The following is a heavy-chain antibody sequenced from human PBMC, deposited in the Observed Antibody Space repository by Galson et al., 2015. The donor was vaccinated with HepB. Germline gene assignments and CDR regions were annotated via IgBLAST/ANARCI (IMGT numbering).Heavy chain of an antibody. CDR3: AREVVPAARRRGFDY. V-gene: IGHV1-18*01. CDR1: GYTFGDSG. Sequence: SVKVSCKASGYTFGDSGIIWVRQAPGQGLEWMGWISPYNANTNYAQKSRGRVTLTTVTSTTTAYMELRSLRSDDTAIYYCAREVVPAARRRGFDYWGQGTLVTVSS. CDR2: ISPYNANT. D-gene: IGHD2-2*01. J-gene: IGHJ4*02.